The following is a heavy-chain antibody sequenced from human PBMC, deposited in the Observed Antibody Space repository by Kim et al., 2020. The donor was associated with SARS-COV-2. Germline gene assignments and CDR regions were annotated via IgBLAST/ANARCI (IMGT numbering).Heavy chain of an antibody. D-gene: IGHD2-2*01. J-gene: IGHJ3*02. CDR2: IYYSGST. CDR1: GGSISSYY. V-gene: IGHV4-59*08. Sequence: SETLSLTCTVSGGSISSYYWSWIRQPPGKGLEWIGYIYYSGSTNYNPSLKSRVTISVDTSKNQFSLKLSSVTAAYTAVYYCARHEPSSSTSNEGAFVIWG. CDR3: ARHEPSSSTSNEGAFVI.